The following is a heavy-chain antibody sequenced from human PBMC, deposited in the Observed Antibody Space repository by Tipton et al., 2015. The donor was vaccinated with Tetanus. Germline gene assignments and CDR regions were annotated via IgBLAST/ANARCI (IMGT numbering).Heavy chain of an antibody. CDR2: ISSSGSTI. V-gene: IGHV3-11*01. CDR1: GFTFSDYY. J-gene: IGHJ4*02. Sequence: SLRLSCAASGFTFSDYYMSWIRQAPGKGLEWVSYISSSGSTIYYADSVKGRFTISRDNAKNSLSLQVNSLRAEDTAVYYCAKAKPVITLAFFDYWGQGTLVTVSS. D-gene: IGHD3-16*01. CDR3: AKAKPVITLAFFDY.